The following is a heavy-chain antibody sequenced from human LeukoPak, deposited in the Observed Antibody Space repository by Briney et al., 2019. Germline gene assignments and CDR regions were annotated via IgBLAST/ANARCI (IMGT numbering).Heavy chain of an antibody. CDR3: AKLGRDSSGPRGLFDY. CDR2: ISYDGSNK. D-gene: IGHD3-22*01. CDR1: GFTFSSYG. Sequence: GGSLRLSCAASGFTFSSYGMHWVRQAPGKGLEWVAVISYDGSNKHYADSVKGRFTISRDNSKNTLYLQMNSLRAEDTAVYYCAKLGRDSSGPRGLFDYWGQGTLVTVSS. V-gene: IGHV3-30*18. J-gene: IGHJ4*02.